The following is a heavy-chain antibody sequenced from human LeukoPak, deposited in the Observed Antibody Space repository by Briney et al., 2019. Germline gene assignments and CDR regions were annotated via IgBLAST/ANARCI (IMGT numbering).Heavy chain of an antibody. Sequence: PSETLSLTCTVSGGSISSYYWSWIRQPPGKGLDWIGYVFYTGSTYYNPSLQSRVTISVDTSKNQFSLKLSSVTAADTAVYYCARPYDSSGYYSGFDPWGQGTLVTVSS. V-gene: IGHV4-59*12. J-gene: IGHJ5*02. CDR3: ARPYDSSGYYSGFDP. CDR1: GGSISSYY. D-gene: IGHD3-22*01. CDR2: VFYTGST.